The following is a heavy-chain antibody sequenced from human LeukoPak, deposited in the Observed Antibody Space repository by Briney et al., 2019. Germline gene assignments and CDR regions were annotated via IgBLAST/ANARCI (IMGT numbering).Heavy chain of an antibody. CDR2: ISPSGDRT. D-gene: IGHD3-22*01. V-gene: IGHV3-23*01. J-gene: IGHJ4*02. CDR3: AIMHGYYDGSGFWVQ. CDR1: GFTLSSYA. Sequence: GGSLRLSCAASGFTLSSYAMSWVRQAPGKGQEWVSFISPSGDRTSNADSVEGRFTISRDNTRNTLYLQMNSLRDEDTGVYYCAIMHGYYDGSGFWVQWGQGTLVTVSS.